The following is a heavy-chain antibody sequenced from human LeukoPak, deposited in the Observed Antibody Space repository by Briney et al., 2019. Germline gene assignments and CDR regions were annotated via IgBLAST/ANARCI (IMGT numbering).Heavy chain of an antibody. CDR3: ARDGGKTYYDSSGYYWC. J-gene: IGHJ4*02. Sequence: SVKVSCNGSGGTFSSYAISWVRQAPGQGLEWMGRIIPILGIANYAQKFQGRVTITADKSTGTAYMELSSLRSEDTAVYYCARDGGKTYYDSSGYYWCWGQGTLVTVSS. CDR1: GGTFSSYA. CDR2: IIPILGIA. V-gene: IGHV1-69*04. D-gene: IGHD3-22*01.